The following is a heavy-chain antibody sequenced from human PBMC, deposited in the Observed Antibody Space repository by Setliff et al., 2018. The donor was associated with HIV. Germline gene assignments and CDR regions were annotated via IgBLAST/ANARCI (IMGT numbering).Heavy chain of an antibody. D-gene: IGHD6-19*01. V-gene: IGHV4-59*11. CDR3: ARGGFYSSDYYLLDY. CDR2: IYYSVST. J-gene: IGHJ4*02. Sequence: PSETLSLTCTVSGGSISSHYWSWIRQPPGTGLEWIGYIYYSVSTNYNPSLKSRVTISVDTSKTQFSLKLDSVTAADPAVYYCARGGFYSSDYYLLDYWGQGTLVTVSS. CDR1: GGSISSHY.